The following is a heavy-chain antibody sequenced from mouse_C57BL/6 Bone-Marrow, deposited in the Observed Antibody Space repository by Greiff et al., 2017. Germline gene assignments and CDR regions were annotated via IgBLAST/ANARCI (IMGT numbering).Heavy chain of an antibody. D-gene: IGHD2-4*01. Sequence: QVQLQQPGAELVMPGASVKLSCKASGYTFTSYWMHWVKQRPGQGLEWIGEIDPSDSYTNYNQKFKGKSTLTVDKSSSTAYMQLSSLTSEDSAVYFCASGRLRRRFAYWGQGTLVTVSA. CDR2: IDPSDSYT. CDR3: ASGRLRRRFAY. CDR1: GYTFTSYW. J-gene: IGHJ3*01. V-gene: IGHV1-69*01.